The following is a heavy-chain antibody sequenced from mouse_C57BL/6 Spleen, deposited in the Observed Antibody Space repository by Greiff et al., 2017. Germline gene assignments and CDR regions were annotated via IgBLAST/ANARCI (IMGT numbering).Heavy chain of an antibody. J-gene: IGHJ3*01. Sequence: EVKLVESGGGLVKPGGSLKLSCAASGFTFSDYGMHWVRQAPEKGLEWVAYISSGSSTIYYADTVKGRFTISRDNAKNTLCLQMTSLRSEDTARYYCARGGRFAYWGQGTLVTVSA. CDR2: ISSGSSTI. CDR3: ARGGRFAY. CDR1: GFTFSDYG. D-gene: IGHD3-3*01. V-gene: IGHV5-17*01.